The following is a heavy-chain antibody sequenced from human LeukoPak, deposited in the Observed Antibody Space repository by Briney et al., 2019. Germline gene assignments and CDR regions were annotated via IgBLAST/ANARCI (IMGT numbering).Heavy chain of an antibody. V-gene: IGHV3-23*01. J-gene: IGHJ4*02. CDR2: ISGSGGST. CDR3: AKIDTIFGVDEFDY. Sequence: GGSLRLSCAASGFTFSSYAMSWVHQAPGKGLEWVSAISGSGGSTYYADSVKGRFTNSRDNSKNTLYLQMNSLRAEDTAVYYCAKIDTIFGVDEFDYWGQGTLVTVSS. D-gene: IGHD3-3*01. CDR1: GFTFSSYA.